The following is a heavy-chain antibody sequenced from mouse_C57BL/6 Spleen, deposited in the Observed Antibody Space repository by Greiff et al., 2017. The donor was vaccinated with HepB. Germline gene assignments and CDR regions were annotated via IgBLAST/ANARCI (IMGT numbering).Heavy chain of an antibody. D-gene: IGHD4-1*01. Sequence: DVKLVESGGGLVKPGGSLKLSCAASGFTFSSYAMSWVRQTPEKRLEWVATISDGGRYTYYPDNVKGRFTISRDNAKNNLYLQMSHLKSEDTAMYYCARVTGTRRFDYWGQGTTLTVSS. J-gene: IGHJ2*01. V-gene: IGHV5-4*03. CDR1: GFTFSSYA. CDR2: ISDGGRYT. CDR3: ARVTGTRRFDY.